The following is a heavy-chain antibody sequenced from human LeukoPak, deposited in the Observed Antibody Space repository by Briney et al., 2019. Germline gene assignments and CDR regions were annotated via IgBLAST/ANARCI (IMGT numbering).Heavy chain of an antibody. CDR1: GGSFNGYY. J-gene: IGHJ5*02. Sequence: SETLSLTCAVYGGSFNGYYWSWIRQPPGKGLEWIGEINHRGSTNYNPSLKSRVTISVDTPKNHFSLKLSSVTAADTAVYYCARRGAKTGWFDPCGQGTLVTVSS. V-gene: IGHV4-34*01. CDR2: INHRGST. D-gene: IGHD1-26*01. CDR3: ARRGAKTGWFDP.